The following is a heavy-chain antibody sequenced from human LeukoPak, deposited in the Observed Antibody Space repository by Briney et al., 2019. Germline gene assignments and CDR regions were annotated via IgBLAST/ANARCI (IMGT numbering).Heavy chain of an antibody. Sequence: GGSLRLSCAASGFTFSSYAMSWVRQAPGKGLEWVSAISGSGGSTYYADSVKGRFTISRDNSKNTLYLQMNSLRAEDTAVYYCAKDSTGAAAGRSAFDIWAKGQWSPSLQ. CDR2: ISGSGGST. V-gene: IGHV3-23*01. D-gene: IGHD6-13*01. CDR3: AKDSTGAAAGRSAFDI. CDR1: GFTFSSYA. J-gene: IGHJ3*02.